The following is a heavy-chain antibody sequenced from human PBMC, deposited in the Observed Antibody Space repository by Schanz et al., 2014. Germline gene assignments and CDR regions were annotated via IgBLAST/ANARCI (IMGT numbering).Heavy chain of an antibody. Sequence: QVQLVQSGAEVKKPGASVKVSCKASGYTFTSYGISWVRQAPGQGPEWMGWISDYNADTKYAQKVQGRVTMTTDTSTSTVYMELRSLRSDDTAVYYCAGATYSSSWYGGSEYFQHWGQGTLVTVSS. D-gene: IGHD6-13*01. CDR3: AGATYSSSWYGGSEYFQH. V-gene: IGHV1-18*04. CDR2: ISDYNADT. CDR1: GYTFTSYG. J-gene: IGHJ1*01.